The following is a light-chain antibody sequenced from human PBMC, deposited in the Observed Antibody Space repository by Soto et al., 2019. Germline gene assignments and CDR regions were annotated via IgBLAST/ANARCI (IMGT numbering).Light chain of an antibody. CDR1: QSVSSSY. CDR3: QQYGSSPYT. V-gene: IGKV3-20*01. J-gene: IGKJ2*01. CDR2: GAS. Sequence: EIVLTQSPGTLSLSPGERATLSCRASQSVSSSYLGWYQQKPGQAPRLVIYGASSRATGIPDRFSNSGSGTDFTLTISRLEPEDFAVYYCQQYGSSPYTFGQGTKLEIK.